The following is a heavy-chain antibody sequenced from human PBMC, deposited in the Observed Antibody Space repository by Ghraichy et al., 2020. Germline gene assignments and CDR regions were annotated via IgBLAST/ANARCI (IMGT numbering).Heavy chain of an antibody. CDR2: ISGSGGST. CDR3: AKRGTNDFWSGYLNR. CDR1: GFTFSSYA. V-gene: IGHV3-23*01. Sequence: GGSLTLSCAASGFTFSSYAMSWVRQAPGKGLEWVSSISGSGGSTFYADSVKGRFTISRDNSKNTLSLQMNSLRVEDTAVYYCAKRGTNDFWSGYLNRWGQGTLVTVSS. J-gene: IGHJ5*02. D-gene: IGHD3-3*01.